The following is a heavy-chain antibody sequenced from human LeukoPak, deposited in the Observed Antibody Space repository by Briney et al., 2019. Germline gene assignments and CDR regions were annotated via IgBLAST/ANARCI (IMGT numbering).Heavy chain of an antibody. Sequence: SETLSLTCAVYGGSFSGYYWSWIRQPPGKGLEWIGGIYYSGITYYNPSLKSRVTISVDTSRNQFSLKLSSVTAADTAVYYCAREITWHMDVWGKGTMVTVSS. CDR2: IYYSGIT. CDR1: GGSFSGYY. V-gene: IGHV4-34*01. J-gene: IGHJ6*03. CDR3: AREITWHMDV. D-gene: IGHD1-14*01.